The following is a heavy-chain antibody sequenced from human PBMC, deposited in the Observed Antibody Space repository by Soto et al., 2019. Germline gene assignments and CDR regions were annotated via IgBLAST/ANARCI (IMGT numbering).Heavy chain of an antibody. D-gene: IGHD4-17*01. CDR3: ARPDGGDYWYFDL. CDR2: IIPALGTA. CDR1: GGTFSSHT. J-gene: IGHJ2*01. Sequence: QDQLVQSGAEVKKPGSSVKVSCKASGGTFSSHTFSWVRQAPGQGLEWMGRIIPALGTATYAQKFQGRVTMTADESATTFYMELNSLRSEDTAVYSCARPDGGDYWYFDLWGRGTLVTVSS. V-gene: IGHV1-69*08.